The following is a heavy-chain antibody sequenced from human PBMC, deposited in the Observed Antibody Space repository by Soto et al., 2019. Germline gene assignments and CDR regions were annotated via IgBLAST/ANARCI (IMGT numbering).Heavy chain of an antibody. CDR2: ISGSGGST. Sequence: PGGSLRLSCAASGFTFSSYAMSWVRQAPGKGLEWVSAISGSGGSTYYADSVKGRFTISRDNSKNTLYLQMNSLRAEDTAVYYCAKELYIWGSYLIPTFDYWGQGTRVTVSS. D-gene: IGHD3-16*02. V-gene: IGHV3-23*01. CDR3: AKELYIWGSYLIPTFDY. CDR1: GFTFSSYA. J-gene: IGHJ4*02.